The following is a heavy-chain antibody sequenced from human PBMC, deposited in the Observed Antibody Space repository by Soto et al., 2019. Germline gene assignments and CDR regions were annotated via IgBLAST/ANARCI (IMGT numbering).Heavy chain of an antibody. J-gene: IGHJ5*02. V-gene: IGHV4-59*01. CDR3: ARRITVFGVVQFDP. Sequence: KPSETLSLTCTVSGDSISDYYWSWIRQPPGKGLEWIGYIYYSGSTNYNPSLKSRVTISIDTSKNQFSLKVSSVTAADTAVYYCARRITVFGVVQFDPWGQGTLVTVSS. D-gene: IGHD3-3*01. CDR1: GDSISDYY. CDR2: IYYSGST.